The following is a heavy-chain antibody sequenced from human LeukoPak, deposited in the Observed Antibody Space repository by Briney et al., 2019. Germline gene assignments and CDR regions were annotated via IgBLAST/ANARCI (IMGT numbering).Heavy chain of an antibody. CDR2: ITSKTSGEAT. CDR1: GLTFGNAW. J-gene: IGHJ4*02. CDR3: TTYRYSYGSTGYSYFDY. V-gene: IGHV3-15*01. Sequence: PGGSLRLSCAASGLTFGNAWMSWVRQAPGKGLEWVARITSKTSGEATDYAAPVRGRFTISRDDSEATLYLQMDSLETEDTAIYYCTTYRYSYGSTGYSYFDYWGQGILVTVSS. D-gene: IGHD3-22*01.